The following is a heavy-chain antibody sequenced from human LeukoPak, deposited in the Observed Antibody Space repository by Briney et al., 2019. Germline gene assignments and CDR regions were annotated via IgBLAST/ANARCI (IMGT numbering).Heavy chain of an antibody. D-gene: IGHD5-18*01. CDR3: AREPTAMAPYNWFDP. CDR2: ISAYNGNT. Sequence: GASVKVSCKASGYTLTSYGISWVRQAPGQGLEWMGWISAYNGNTNYAQKLQGRVTMTTDTSTSTAYMELRSLRSDDTAVYYCAREPTAMAPYNWFDPWGQGTLVTVSS. CDR1: GYTLTSYG. V-gene: IGHV1-18*04. J-gene: IGHJ5*02.